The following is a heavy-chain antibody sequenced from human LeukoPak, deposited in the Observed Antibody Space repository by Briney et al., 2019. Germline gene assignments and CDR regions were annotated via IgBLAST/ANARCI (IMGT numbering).Heavy chain of an antibody. CDR2: ITGSGAGT. Sequence: PGGSLRLSCAASGFTFSSYAMSWVRQAPGKGLEWVSGITGSGAGTYYADSVKGRFIISRDNSKNTLYLQMNSLTAEDTAVYYCAKGGVTWIQLWDYWGQGTLVTVSS. V-gene: IGHV3-23*01. CDR3: AKGGVTWIQLWDY. D-gene: IGHD5-18*01. J-gene: IGHJ4*02. CDR1: GFTFSSYA.